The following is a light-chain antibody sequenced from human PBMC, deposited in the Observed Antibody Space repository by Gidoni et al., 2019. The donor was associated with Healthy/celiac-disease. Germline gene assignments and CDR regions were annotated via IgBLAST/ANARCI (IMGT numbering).Light chain of an antibody. Sequence: DIQMTQSPSSLSASVGDRVTITCRVNKSISSYLNWYQQKPGKAPKLLIYAASSSQSGGPSRLSGSGSGTDYTLTISSLQPEDFATYYCQQRYSTPTWTFGQGTKVEIK. CDR2: AAS. J-gene: IGKJ1*01. CDR1: KSISSY. CDR3: QQRYSTPTWT. V-gene: IGKV1-39*01.